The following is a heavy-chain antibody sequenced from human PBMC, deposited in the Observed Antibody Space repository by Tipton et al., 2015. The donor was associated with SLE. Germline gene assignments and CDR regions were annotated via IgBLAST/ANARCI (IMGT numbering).Heavy chain of an antibody. Sequence: SLRLSCAASGFTFSSFWMSWVRQAPGKGLEWVANIKQDGSEKYYVDSVKGRFTISRDNAKNSLYLQMNSLRAEDTALYYCAAWDAFDIWGQGTMVTVSS. CDR1: GFTFSSFW. CDR2: IKQDGSEK. J-gene: IGHJ3*02. CDR3: AAWDAFDI. V-gene: IGHV3-7*03.